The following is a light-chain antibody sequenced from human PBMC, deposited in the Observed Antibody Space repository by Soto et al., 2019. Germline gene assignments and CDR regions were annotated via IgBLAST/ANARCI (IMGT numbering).Light chain of an antibody. CDR3: QQYGSSPLT. J-gene: IGKJ4*01. CDR2: GAS. V-gene: IGKV3-20*01. CDR1: ESVSDNY. Sequence: EIVLTQSPGTLSLSPGERATLSCRASESVSDNYLSWYQQRSGRAPRLVIYGASSRASAVPDRFSGSWSGADFTLTISRLEPEDFAVYCCQQYGSSPLTFGGGTKVEIK.